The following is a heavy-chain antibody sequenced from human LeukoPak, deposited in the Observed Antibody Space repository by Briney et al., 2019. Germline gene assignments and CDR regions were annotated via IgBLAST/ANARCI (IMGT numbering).Heavy chain of an antibody. CDR1: GFTCSVEY. V-gene: IGHV3-11*01. CDR3: TRARGAGPGAHFDY. J-gene: IGHJ4*02. Sequence: GGSLRLSGAASGFTCSVEYMSWIRQAPGKGLEWISYISNSGSSIFYADSVKGRFTISRDNAKNSLFLQMNSLRAEDTAVYYCTRARGAGPGAHFDYWGQGTLVTVSS. D-gene: IGHD3-10*01. CDR2: ISNSGSSI.